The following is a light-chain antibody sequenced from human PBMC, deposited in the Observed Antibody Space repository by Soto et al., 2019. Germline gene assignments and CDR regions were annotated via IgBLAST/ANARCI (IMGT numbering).Light chain of an antibody. Sequence: EIVLTQSPGTLSLSPGERATLSCRASQSVSSTYLAWYQQKPGQAPGLLIYGASNRATGIPDRFSGSGSETDFTLTITRLEPEDFAVYYCQQYSSSRTFGQGTKVDIK. CDR2: GAS. CDR1: QSVSSTY. J-gene: IGKJ1*01. V-gene: IGKV3-20*01. CDR3: QQYSSSRT.